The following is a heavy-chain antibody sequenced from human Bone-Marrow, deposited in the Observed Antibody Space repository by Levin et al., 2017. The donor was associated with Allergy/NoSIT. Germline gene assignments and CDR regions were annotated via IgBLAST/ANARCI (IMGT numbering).Heavy chain of an antibody. CDR1: GLTVSSSA. V-gene: IGHV3-53*01. CDR2: LYRGGTT. D-gene: IGHD6-6*01. CDR3: ARGLYTSSGRIDYFDH. Sequence: PGESLKISCAVSGLTVSSSAMSWVRQSPQKGLEWVSDLYRGGTTYYADSVRGRFTFSRDNSKNTLYLQMNSLRAEDTAVYYCARGLYTSSGRIDYFDHWGQGTLVTVSS. J-gene: IGHJ4*02.